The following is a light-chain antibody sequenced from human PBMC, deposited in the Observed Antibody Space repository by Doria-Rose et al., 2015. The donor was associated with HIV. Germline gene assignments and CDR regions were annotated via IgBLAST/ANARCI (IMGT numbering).Light chain of an antibody. V-gene: IGLV10-54*01. CDR2: RNN. Sequence: QPGLTQPPSVSKGLRQTATLTCTGNSNDVGYEGAAWLQQHQGHPPKLLSYRNNDRPSGISERFSASRSGDTASLTITGLQPEDEADYYCSAWDISLSAWLFGGGTKLTVL. J-gene: IGLJ3*02. CDR1: SNDVGYEG. CDR3: SAWDISLSAWL.